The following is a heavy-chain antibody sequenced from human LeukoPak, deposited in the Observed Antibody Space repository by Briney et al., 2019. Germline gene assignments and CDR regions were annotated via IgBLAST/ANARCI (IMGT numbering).Heavy chain of an antibody. CDR2: IGSVTTYI. CDR3: ARASSSGWDFDY. J-gene: IGHJ4*02. Sequence: GGSLRLSCAASGFTFRDYTMNWVRQAPGKGLEWVSSIGSVTTYIYYADSVKGRFTISRDNSKNTLYLQMNSLRAEDTAVYYCARASSSGWDFDYWGQGTLVTVSS. V-gene: IGHV3-21*04. CDR1: GFTFRDYT. D-gene: IGHD6-19*01.